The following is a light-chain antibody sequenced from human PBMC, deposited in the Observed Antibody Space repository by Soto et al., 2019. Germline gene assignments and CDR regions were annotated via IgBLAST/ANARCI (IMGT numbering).Light chain of an antibody. Sequence: QSALTQPLSASGTPGQRVTISCSGSSSNIGSNYVYWYQQLPGTAPKLLIYRNNQRPLGVPDRFSGSKSGTSASLAISGLRSEDEADYYCAAWEDSLSGRVFGGGTQLTVL. J-gene: IGLJ3*02. CDR1: SSNIGSNY. V-gene: IGLV1-47*01. CDR2: RNN. CDR3: AAWEDSLSGRV.